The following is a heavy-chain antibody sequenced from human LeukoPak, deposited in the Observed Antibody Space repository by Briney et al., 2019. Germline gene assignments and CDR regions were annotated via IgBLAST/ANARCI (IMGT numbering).Heavy chain of an antibody. J-gene: IGHJ6*02. CDR2: INHSGST. CDR1: GGSFRGYY. Sequence: SETLSLTCAVYGGSFRGYYWSWIRQPPGKGLEWSGEINHSGSTHYNPSLKSRVTISVDTSTIPFSLTLSSVTAADTAVYYCAKGRGVLLWFGELAGMDVWGQGTTVTVSS. CDR3: AKGRGVLLWFGELAGMDV. V-gene: IGHV4-34*01. D-gene: IGHD3-10*01.